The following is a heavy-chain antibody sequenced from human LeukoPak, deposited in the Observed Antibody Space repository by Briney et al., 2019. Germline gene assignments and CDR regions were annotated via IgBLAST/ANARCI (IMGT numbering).Heavy chain of an antibody. Sequence: SETLSLTCAVYGGSFSGYYWSWIRQTPGKGLEWIGYIYYSGSTNYNPSLKSRVTISVDTSKNQFSLKLSSVTAADTAVYYCARFEVGAGNYYYGMDVWGQGTTVTVSS. D-gene: IGHD1-26*01. CDR3: ARFEVGAGNYYYGMDV. J-gene: IGHJ6*02. V-gene: IGHV4-59*01. CDR1: GGSFSGYY. CDR2: IYYSGST.